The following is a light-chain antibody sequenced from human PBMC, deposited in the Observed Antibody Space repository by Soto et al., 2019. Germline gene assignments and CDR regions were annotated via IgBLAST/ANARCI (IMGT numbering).Light chain of an antibody. V-gene: IGKV3-20*01. CDR3: QQYGGSPAWT. Sequence: EIVLTQSPGTLSSSPGERATLSCRASQSVSSSYLAWYQQKPGQAPRLLIYGASSRATGIPDMFSGSGSGTDFTLTISRLEPEDFAVYYCQQYGGSPAWTFGQGNKVEVK. CDR2: GAS. J-gene: IGKJ1*01. CDR1: QSVSSSY.